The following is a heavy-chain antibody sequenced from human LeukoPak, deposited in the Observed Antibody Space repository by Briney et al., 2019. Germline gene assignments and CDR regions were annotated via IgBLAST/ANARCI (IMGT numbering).Heavy chain of an antibody. D-gene: IGHD6-13*01. CDR2: IYYSGNT. V-gene: IGHV4-30-4*08. J-gene: IGHJ4*02. Sequence: SETLSLTCTVSGGSISSGDYYWSWIRQPPGKGLEWIGYIYYSGNTYYNPSLKSRVTISVDTSKNQFSLKLSSVTAADTAVHYCARGKQQLVYDYFDYWGQGTLVTVSS. CDR3: ARGKQQLVYDYFDY. CDR1: GGSISSGDYY.